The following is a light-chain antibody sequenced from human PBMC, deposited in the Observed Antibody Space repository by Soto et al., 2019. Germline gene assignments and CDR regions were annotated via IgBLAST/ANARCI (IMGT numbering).Light chain of an antibody. CDR1: QSVTSNY. CDR2: ESS. Sequence: EIVLTQSPGTLSLSPGDRATLSCGASQSVTSNYLAWYQQKPGLAPRILIYESSNRATGIPARFSGSGSGTEFTLTINSMKSEDFAVYYCQQYNNRPTFGQGTRLEIK. CDR3: QQYNNRPT. V-gene: IGKV3D-20*01. J-gene: IGKJ5*01.